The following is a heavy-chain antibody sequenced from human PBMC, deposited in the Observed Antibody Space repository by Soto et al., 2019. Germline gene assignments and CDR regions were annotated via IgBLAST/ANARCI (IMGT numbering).Heavy chain of an antibody. V-gene: IGHV3-23*01. CDR1: GFTFNVYA. CDR3: AIVKANVSY. J-gene: IGHJ4*02. CDR2: ISDSGYST. Sequence: PGGSLRLSCAASGFTFNVYAVSWVRQAPGKGLEWVSGISDSGYSTYYADSVKGRFTVFRDNSKSTLWLQMNSLRGEDTAVYYCAIVKANVSYWGQGALVTVSS. D-gene: IGHD3-16*02.